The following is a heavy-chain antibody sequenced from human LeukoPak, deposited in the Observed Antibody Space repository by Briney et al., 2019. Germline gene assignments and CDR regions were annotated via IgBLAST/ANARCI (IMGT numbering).Heavy chain of an antibody. Sequence: ASVKVSCEASGYAFTSYDINWVRQATGQGLEWMGWMNPNSSNTGYAQKFQGRITMTRNTSISTAYMELSSLTSEDTAVYYCARIAAAGNRRLNYWGQGTLVTVSS. CDR1: GYAFTSYD. CDR2: MNPNSSNT. CDR3: ARIAAAGNRRLNY. J-gene: IGHJ4*02. V-gene: IGHV1-8*01. D-gene: IGHD6-13*01.